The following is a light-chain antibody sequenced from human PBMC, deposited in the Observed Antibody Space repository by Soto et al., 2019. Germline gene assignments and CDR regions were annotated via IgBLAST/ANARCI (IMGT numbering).Light chain of an antibody. CDR2: AAS. V-gene: IGKV3-20*01. Sequence: EIVLTQSPDTLSLFPGERATLSCRASQSVSSTYLAWYQQKPGQAPRPLISAASSRATGTPDRFSGSGSGTDFTLTISRLEPEDFAVYYCQQYGSSRWTFGQGTKVE. CDR1: QSVSSTY. CDR3: QQYGSSRWT. J-gene: IGKJ1*01.